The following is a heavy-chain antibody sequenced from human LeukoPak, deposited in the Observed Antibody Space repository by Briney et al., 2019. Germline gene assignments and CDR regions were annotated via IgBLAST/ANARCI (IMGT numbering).Heavy chain of an antibody. CDR2: IYYSGST. V-gene: IGHV4-38-2*02. J-gene: IGHJ4*02. CDR1: GYSISSGYY. Sequence: SETLSLTCTVSGYSISSGYYWGWIRQPPGKGLEWIGSIYYSGSTYYNPSLKSRVTISVDTSKNQFSLKLSSVTAADTAVYYCARDSRGSSSWYDYWGQGTLVTVSS. D-gene: IGHD6-13*01. CDR3: ARDSRGSSSWYDY.